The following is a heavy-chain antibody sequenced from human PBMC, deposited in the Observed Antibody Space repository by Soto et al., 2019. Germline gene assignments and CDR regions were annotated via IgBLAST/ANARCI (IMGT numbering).Heavy chain of an antibody. CDR1: GYTFNGYD. V-gene: IGHV1-2*02. J-gene: IGHJ4*02. Sequence: QVQLVQSGAEVKKPGASVKVSCKASGYTFNGYDMHWVRQAPGQGLEWMGWINPNSGGTNYAQKLQGRVTMTRDTPISALYMELGRLTSDDTAMYYCARVPFSSYSFDYWGQGTLVTVSS. CDR2: INPNSGGT. CDR3: ARVPFSSYSFDY.